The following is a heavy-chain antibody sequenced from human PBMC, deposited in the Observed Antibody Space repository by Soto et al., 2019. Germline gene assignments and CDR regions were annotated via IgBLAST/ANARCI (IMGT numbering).Heavy chain of an antibody. CDR2: IDWDDEK. Sequence: LRLSCAASGFTFSSYAMSWIRQPPGKALEWLALIDWDDEKYYNASLKTRLTISKDTSENQVVLTMTNMDPVDTATYYCARTLNVNSGFGYYYYYAMDVWGQGTSVTVSS. V-gene: IGHV2-70*01. J-gene: IGHJ6*02. D-gene: IGHD1-20*01. CDR1: GFTFSSYAM. CDR3: ARTLNVNSGFGYYYYYAMDV.